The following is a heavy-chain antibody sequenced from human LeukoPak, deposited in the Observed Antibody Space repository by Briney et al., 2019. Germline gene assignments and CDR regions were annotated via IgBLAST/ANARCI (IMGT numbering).Heavy chain of an antibody. CDR1: GYTFTSYG. D-gene: IGHD2-2*01. CDR3: ARGGIKDCSSTSCLQH. Sequence: ASVKASCKASGYTFTSYGISWVRQAPGQGLEWMGWISAYIGNTNYAQKLQGRVTMTTDTSTSTAYMELRSLRSDDTAVYYCARGGIKDCSSTSCLQHWGQGTLVTVSS. V-gene: IGHV1-18*01. J-gene: IGHJ1*01. CDR2: ISAYIGNT.